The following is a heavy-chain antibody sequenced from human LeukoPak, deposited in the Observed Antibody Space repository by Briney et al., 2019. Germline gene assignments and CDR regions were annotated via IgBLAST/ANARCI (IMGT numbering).Heavy chain of an antibody. CDR2: VDPEDGET. J-gene: IGHJ4*02. Sequence: GASVKVSCKVSGYTFTYYYMHWVQQAPGKGLEWMGLVDPEDGETIYAEEFQGRVTITADTSTDTAYMELSSLRSEDTAVYYCATDAPAAIEFDYWGRGTLVTVSS. CDR3: ATDAPAAIEFDY. CDR1: GYTFTYYY. D-gene: IGHD2-2*01. V-gene: IGHV1-69-2*01.